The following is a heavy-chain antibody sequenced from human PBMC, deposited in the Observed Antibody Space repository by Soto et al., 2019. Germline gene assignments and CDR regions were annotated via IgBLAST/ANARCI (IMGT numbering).Heavy chain of an antibody. V-gene: IGHV3-48*02. CDR3: ARDRVLIWFPSGFDY. CDR1: GFTFSTYS. Sequence: EVQLVESGGGLVQPGGSLRLSCAVSGFTFSTYSMNWVRQAPGKGLEWVSYISSSSSTIYYADSVKGPFTISRDNAKNSLYLQINSLRDEYKAVYYCARDRVLIWFPSGFDYGGQGTLVTVSS. CDR2: ISSSSSTI. D-gene: IGHD3-10*01. J-gene: IGHJ4*02.